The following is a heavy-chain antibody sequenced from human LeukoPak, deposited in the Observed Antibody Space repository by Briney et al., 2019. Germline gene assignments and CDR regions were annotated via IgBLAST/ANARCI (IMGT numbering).Heavy chain of an antibody. V-gene: IGHV1-18*01. CDR3: ARESCSSINCYYDY. CDR2: IGAYNGNT. J-gene: IGHJ4*02. Sequence: GASVKVSCKASDYTFTSRGFSWVRQAPGQGLEWIGWIGAYNGNTNFAQKFQGRVTMTTDTSSSTVYMELRSLRSDDTAVYYCARESCSSINCYYDYWGQGTLVTVSS. D-gene: IGHD2-2*01. CDR1: DYTFTSRG.